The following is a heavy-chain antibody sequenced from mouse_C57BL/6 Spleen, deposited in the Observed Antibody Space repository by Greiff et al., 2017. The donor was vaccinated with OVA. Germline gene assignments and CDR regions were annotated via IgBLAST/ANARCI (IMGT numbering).Heavy chain of an antibody. J-gene: IGHJ2*01. D-gene: IGHD2-4*01. Sequence: DVKLVESGGDLVKPGGSLKLSCAVSGFTFSSYGMSWVRQTPDKRLEWVATISSGGSYTYYPDSVKGRVTISRDNAKNTRYLQLSSLKSEDTAMYYCARHEDYGGLDYWGQGTTLTVSS. CDR3: ARHEDYGGLDY. CDR1: GFTFSSYG. V-gene: IGHV5-6*02. CDR2: ISSGGSYT.